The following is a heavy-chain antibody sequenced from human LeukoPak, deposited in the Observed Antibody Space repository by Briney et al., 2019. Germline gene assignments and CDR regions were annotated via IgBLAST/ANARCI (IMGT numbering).Heavy chain of an antibody. J-gene: IGHJ6*02. V-gene: IGHV4-59*01. D-gene: IGHD1-26*01. CDR3: ATAPLLEPYYYYGMDV. CDR2: IYYSGST. CDR1: GGSLSSFY. Sequence: SETLSLTCTVSGGSLSSFYWSWIRQPPGKGLGWVGDIYYSGSTNYKPSLKSRVTISVDTSKNQFSLKLSSVTAADTAVYYCATAPLLEPYYYYGMDVWGQGTMVTVSS.